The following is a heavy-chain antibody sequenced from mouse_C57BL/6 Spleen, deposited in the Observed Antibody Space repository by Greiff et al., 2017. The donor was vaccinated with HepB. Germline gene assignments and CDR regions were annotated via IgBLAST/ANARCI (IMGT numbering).Heavy chain of an antibody. Sequence: VQLQESGPGLVQPSQRLSITCTVSGFSLTSYGVHWVRQSPEKGLEWLGVIWSGGSTDYNAAFISRLSISKDNSKSQVFFKMNSLQADDTAIYYCARYGYDEGYAMDYWGQGTSVTVSS. CDR2: IWSGGST. J-gene: IGHJ4*01. V-gene: IGHV2-2*01. CDR3: ARYGYDEGYAMDY. D-gene: IGHD2-2*01. CDR1: GFSLTSYG.